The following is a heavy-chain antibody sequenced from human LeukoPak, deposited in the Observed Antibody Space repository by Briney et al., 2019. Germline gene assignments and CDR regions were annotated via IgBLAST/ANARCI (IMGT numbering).Heavy chain of an antibody. CDR2: IKSKSDGGTT. J-gene: IGHJ4*02. CDR1: GFSFSRAW. V-gene: IGHV3-15*05. D-gene: IGHD3-10*01. Sequence: GGSLRLSCAASGFSFSRAWMSWVRQAPGKGLEWVGRIKSKSDGGTTDYAATVKARFTISRDDSKNTLFLQVNSLKIEDTAVYCCTTVTLRPVGLWGQGTLVTVSS. CDR3: TTVTLRPVGL.